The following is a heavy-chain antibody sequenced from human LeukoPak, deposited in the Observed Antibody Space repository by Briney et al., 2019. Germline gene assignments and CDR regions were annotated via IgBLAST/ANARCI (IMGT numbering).Heavy chain of an antibody. Sequence: SETLSLTCTVSGGSVSSGSCYWSWIRQPPGKGLEWIGYIYYSGSTNYNPSLKSRVTMSVDTSKNQFSLKLSSVTAADTAVYYCARDSGSGWYGYYYYGMDVWGQGTTVTVSS. CDR3: ARDSGSGWYGYYYYGMDV. CDR1: GGSVSSGSCY. D-gene: IGHD6-19*01. J-gene: IGHJ6*02. V-gene: IGHV4-61*01. CDR2: IYYSGST.